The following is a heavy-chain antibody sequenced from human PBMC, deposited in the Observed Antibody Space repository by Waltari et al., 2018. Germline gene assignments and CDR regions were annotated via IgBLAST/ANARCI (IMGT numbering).Heavy chain of an antibody. CDR1: GFTFSSYW. CDR2: IKQDGSEK. D-gene: IGHD6-13*01. V-gene: IGHV3-7*04. J-gene: IGHJ6*02. CDR3: ARDISSWYYYYGMDV. Sequence: EVQLVESGGGLVQPGGSLRLSCAASGFTFSSYWMSWVRQAPGKGLEWVANIKQDGSEKYYVDSVKGRFTISRDNAKNSLYLQMNSLRAEDTAVYYCARDISSWYYYYGMDVWGQGTTVTVSS.